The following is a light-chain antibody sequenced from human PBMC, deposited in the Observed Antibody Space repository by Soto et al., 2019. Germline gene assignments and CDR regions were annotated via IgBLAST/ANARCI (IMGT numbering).Light chain of an antibody. CDR1: ESVSGNY. CDR3: QQYGSSPPYT. V-gene: IGKV3-20*01. CDR2: GSS. Sequence: EIVLTQSPGTLSLSPGERATLSCRASESVSGNYLAWYQQKPGQSPRLLIYGSSDRATDIPDRFSGSGSGTDFTLTITRVEPEDFAVYYCQQYGSSPPYTFGQGTKLEIK. J-gene: IGKJ2*01.